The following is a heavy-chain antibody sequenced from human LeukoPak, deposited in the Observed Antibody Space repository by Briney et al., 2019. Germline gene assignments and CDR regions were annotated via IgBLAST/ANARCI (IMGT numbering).Heavy chain of an antibody. D-gene: IGHD1-14*01. CDR1: GFTFSDYY. CDR2: ISSSGSTI. V-gene: IGHV3-11*04. CDR3: ARDKSYSTLPGTSRNWFDP. J-gene: IGHJ5*02. Sequence: GGSLRLSCAASGFTFSDYYMSWIRQAPGKGLEWVSYISSSGSTIYYADSVKGRFTISRDNAKNSLYLQMNSLRAEDTAVYYCARDKSYSTLPGTSRNWFDPWDQGTLVTVSS.